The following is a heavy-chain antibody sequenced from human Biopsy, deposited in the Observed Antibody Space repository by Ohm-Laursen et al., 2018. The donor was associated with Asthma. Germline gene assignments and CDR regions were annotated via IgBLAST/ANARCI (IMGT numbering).Heavy chain of an antibody. V-gene: IGHV1-24*01. CDR1: GYSLTDLS. J-gene: IGHJ4*02. Sequence: ASLKVSCKISGYSLTDLSMHWVRQAPGQGLEWMGGHDHEEGGTVNARRFQGRVTMTEGTSTDTAYMELSSLSSDDTAVYYCASDFPKDYVRYNFQFWGQGTLVTVSS. CDR3: ASDFPKDYVRYNFQF. D-gene: IGHD4-17*01. CDR2: HDHEEGGT.